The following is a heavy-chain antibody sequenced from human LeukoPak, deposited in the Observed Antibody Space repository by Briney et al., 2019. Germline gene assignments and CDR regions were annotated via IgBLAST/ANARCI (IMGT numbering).Heavy chain of an antibody. CDR2: ISGSGGST. CDR3: AKDKRELSVYYFDY. Sequence: PGGSLRLSCAASGFTFSSYDMHWVRQATGKGLEWVSAISGSGGSTYYADSVKGRFTISRDNSKNTLYLQMNSLRAEDTAVYYCAKDKRELSVYYFDYWGQGTLVTVSS. CDR1: GFTFSSYD. V-gene: IGHV3-23*01. J-gene: IGHJ4*02. D-gene: IGHD1-26*01.